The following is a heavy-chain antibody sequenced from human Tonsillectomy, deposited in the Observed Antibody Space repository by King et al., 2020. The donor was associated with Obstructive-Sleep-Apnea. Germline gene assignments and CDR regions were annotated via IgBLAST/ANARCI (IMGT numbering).Heavy chain of an antibody. CDR1: GYRFTNYW. CDR2: IYPGDSDT. J-gene: IGHJ4*02. D-gene: IGHD6-13*01. CDR3: TRHTDLITAAGIVSDY. Sequence: QLVLSGAEVKKPGESLKISCEGSGYRFTNYWIGWVRQMPGKGLEWMGIIYPGDSDTRYSPSFQGQVTISADRSLRTAYLQWSNLKASDTAMYYCTRHTDLITAAGIVSDYWGQGTLVTVSS. V-gene: IGHV5-51*01.